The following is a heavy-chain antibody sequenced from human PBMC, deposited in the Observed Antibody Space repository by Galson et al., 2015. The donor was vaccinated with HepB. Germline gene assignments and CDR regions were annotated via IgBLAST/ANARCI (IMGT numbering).Heavy chain of an antibody. CDR2: TYYRAKWYN. CDR1: GDSVSNNNAA. Sequence: CAISGDSVSNNNAAWYWIRQSPLRGLEWLGRTYYRAKWYNDYAESLRSRITINPDTSKNQFSLQLNSVTPEDTAVYYCARVSGTTYYYGMDVWGQGTTVSISS. J-gene: IGHJ6*02. CDR3: ARVSGTTYYYGMDV. D-gene: IGHD6-13*01. V-gene: IGHV6-1*01.